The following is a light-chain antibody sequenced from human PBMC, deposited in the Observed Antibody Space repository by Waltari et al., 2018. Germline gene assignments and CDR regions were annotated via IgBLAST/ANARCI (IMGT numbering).Light chain of an antibody. CDR3: QQYNGWPRT. CDR2: AAS. Sequence: EIVMTQSPATLSVSPGDRATLSCRASQSVSSNLAWYQQHPGQAPRLLIYAASTRATGVPARFSGSGSGTDFTLTISGLQSEDFAVYYCQQYNGWPRTFGQGTKVEI. CDR1: QSVSSN. J-gene: IGKJ1*01. V-gene: IGKV3-15*01.